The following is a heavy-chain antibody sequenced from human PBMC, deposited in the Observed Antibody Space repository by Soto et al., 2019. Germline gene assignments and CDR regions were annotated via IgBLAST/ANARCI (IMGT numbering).Heavy chain of an antibody. Sequence: EVQLSESGGGLVQPGGSLRVSCAASGFTFSTYAMSWVRQAPGKGLEWVSAIGGSAESAYYGDSVKGRFTISRDNSTNTVYLQMNSLSAEATAVYYCAVHCSTSSCSYWGQGTLVTVSS. CDR2: IGGSAESA. V-gene: IGHV3-23*01. D-gene: IGHD2-2*01. J-gene: IGHJ4*02. CDR1: GFTFSTYA. CDR3: AVHCSTSSCSY.